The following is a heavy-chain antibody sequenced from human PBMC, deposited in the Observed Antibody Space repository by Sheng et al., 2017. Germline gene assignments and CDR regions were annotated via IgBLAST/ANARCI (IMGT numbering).Heavy chain of an antibody. J-gene: IGHJ3*02. D-gene: IGHD6-19*01. CDR1: GGTFSSYT. CDR2: IIPILGIA. Sequence: QVQLVQSGAEVKKPGSSVKVSCKASGGTFSSYTISWVRQAPGQGLEWMGRIIPILGIANYAQKFQGRVTITADKSTSTAYMELSSLRSEDTAVYYCARVRPPSSSGGGPNDAFDIWGQGTMVTVSS. CDR3: ARVRPPSSSGGGPNDAFDI. V-gene: IGHV1-69*02.